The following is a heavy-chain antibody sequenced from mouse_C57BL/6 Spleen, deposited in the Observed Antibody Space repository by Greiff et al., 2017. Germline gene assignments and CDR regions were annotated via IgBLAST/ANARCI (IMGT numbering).Heavy chain of an antibody. Sequence: QVQLQQPGAELVRPGSSVKLSCKASGYTFTSYSMHWVKQRPIQGLEWIGNIDPSDSETHYNQKFKDKATLTVDKSANTAYMQLNRLTSEDSAVYYCATPSVNCYWCAYWGQGTLVTVSA. V-gene: IGHV1-52*01. CDR1: GYTFTSYS. CDR2: IDPSDSET. J-gene: IGHJ3*01. CDR3: ATPSVNCYWCAY.